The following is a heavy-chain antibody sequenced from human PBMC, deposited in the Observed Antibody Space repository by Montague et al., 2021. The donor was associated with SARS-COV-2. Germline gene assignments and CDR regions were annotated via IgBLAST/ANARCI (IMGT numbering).Heavy chain of an antibody. CDR3: ARGRVDTTMILVVFTGAAHYFDS. CDR2: IYQGAST. CDR1: GDSIMTTDC. Sequence: SETLSLTCAVSGDSIMTTDCWSWVRQPPGKGLEWIGEIYQGASTNYNPSLKSRITISVDTSKNQFSLRLRSVTAADTAVYYCARGRVDTTMILVVFTGAAHYFDSWGQGTLVSVSS. J-gene: IGHJ4*02. V-gene: IGHV4-4*02. D-gene: IGHD3-22*01.